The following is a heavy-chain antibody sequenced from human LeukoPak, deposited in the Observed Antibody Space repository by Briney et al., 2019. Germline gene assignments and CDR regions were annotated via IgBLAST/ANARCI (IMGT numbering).Heavy chain of an antibody. CDR2: IYYSGST. D-gene: IGHD6-19*01. Sequence: SETLSLTCTVSGGSISGYYWSWIRQPPGKGLEWIGYIYYSGSTNYNPSLKSRVTISVDTSKNQFSLKLSSVTAADTAVYYCARDFRSGWPPVWGQGTLVTVSS. CDR3: ARDFRSGWPPV. CDR1: GGSISGYY. V-gene: IGHV4-59*01. J-gene: IGHJ4*02.